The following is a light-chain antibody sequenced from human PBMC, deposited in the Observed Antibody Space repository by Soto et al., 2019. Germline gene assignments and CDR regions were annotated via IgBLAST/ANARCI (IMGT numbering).Light chain of an antibody. CDR2: DAS. CDR3: QQRYIWPPFT. CDR1: QTVGSS. Sequence: TLSLAPGERATLSCRASQTVGSSLAWYQNKPGQAPRLLIYDASTRATAIPARFSGSGSGTDFTLTISSLEPEDFAVYYCQQRYIWPPFTFGPGTKVDI. V-gene: IGKV3-11*01. J-gene: IGKJ3*01.